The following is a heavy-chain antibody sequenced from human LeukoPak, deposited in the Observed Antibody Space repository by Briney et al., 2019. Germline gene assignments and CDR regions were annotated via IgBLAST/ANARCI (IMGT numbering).Heavy chain of an antibody. CDR3: AKDDYGDYSLGVVKN. V-gene: IGHV3-9*01. CDR1: GFTFDDYA. CDR2: ISWNSGSI. J-gene: IGHJ4*02. Sequence: GRSLRLSCAASGFTFDDYAMHWVRQAPGKGLEWVSGISWNSGSIGYADSVKGRFTISRDNAKNSLYLQMNSLRAEDTALYYCAKDDYGDYSLGVVKNWGQGTLVTVSS. D-gene: IGHD4-17*01.